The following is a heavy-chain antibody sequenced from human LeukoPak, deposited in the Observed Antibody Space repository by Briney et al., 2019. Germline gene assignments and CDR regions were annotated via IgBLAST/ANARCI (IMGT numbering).Heavy chain of an antibody. CDR1: GFTFSNYA. J-gene: IGHJ1*01. CDR3: ARDLYCGGDCYLAEYFQH. D-gene: IGHD2-21*02. Sequence: GGSLRLSCAASGFTFSNYAMDWVRQAPGKGLEWVAVISYDGSNKYYADSVKGRFTTSRDNSKNTLYLQMNSLRAEDTAVYYCARDLYCGGDCYLAEYFQHWGQGTLVTVSS. V-gene: IGHV3-30-3*01. CDR2: ISYDGSNK.